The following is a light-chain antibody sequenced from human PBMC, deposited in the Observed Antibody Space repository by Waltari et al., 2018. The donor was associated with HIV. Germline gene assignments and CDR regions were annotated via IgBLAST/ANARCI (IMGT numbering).Light chain of an antibody. CDR2: DVN. CDR1: SSDVGAYNY. CDR3: CSYAGSYTYV. V-gene: IGLV2-11*01. J-gene: IGLJ1*01. Sequence: QSALTQPRSVSGSPGQSVTISCTGTSSDVGAYNYVSWYQQHPGKAPKLMSYDVNKRPSGVPDRFSGSKSGNTASLTISGLQAEDEADYYCCSYAGSYTYVFGTGTKVTVL.